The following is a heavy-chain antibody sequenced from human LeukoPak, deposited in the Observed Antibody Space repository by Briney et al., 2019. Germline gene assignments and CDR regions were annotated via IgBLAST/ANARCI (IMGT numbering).Heavy chain of an antibody. CDR3: ARDEDGYNFSYFDY. CDR1: GYTFTGYY. V-gene: IGHV1-2*02. J-gene: IGHJ4*02. Sequence: GAPVKVSCKASGYTFTGYYMHWVRQAPGQGLEWMGWINPNSGGTNYAQKFQGRVTMTRDTSISTAYMELSRLRSDDTAVYYCARDEDGYNFSYFDYWGQGTLVTVSS. D-gene: IGHD5-24*01. CDR2: INPNSGGT.